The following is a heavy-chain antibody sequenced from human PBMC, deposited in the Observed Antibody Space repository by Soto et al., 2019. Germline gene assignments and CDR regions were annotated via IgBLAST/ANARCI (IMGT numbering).Heavy chain of an antibody. CDR2: ISYDGSNK. J-gene: IGHJ6*02. CDR3: ARGGRQYCSSTSCYRTPDYYYYGMDV. Sequence: GGSLRLSCAGSGFTFSSYAMHWVRQAPGKGLEWVAVISYDGSNKYYADSVKGRFNISRDNSKNTLYLQMNSLRAEDTAVYYCARGGRQYCSSTSCYRTPDYYYYGMDVWGQGTTVTVSS. D-gene: IGHD2-2*01. CDR1: GFTFSSYA. V-gene: IGHV3-30-3*01.